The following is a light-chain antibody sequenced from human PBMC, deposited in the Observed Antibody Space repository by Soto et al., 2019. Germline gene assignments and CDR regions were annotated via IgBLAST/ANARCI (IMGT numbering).Light chain of an antibody. V-gene: IGKV3-20*01. CDR3: QDYGTSAL. J-gene: IGKJ3*01. CDR2: DTS. Sequence: ETVLTQSPGTLSLSPGERATLSCRASQSVSSSYLAWYEQKPGQAPRLLIYDTSDRATGIPDRFRASGSGTDFALTVSRLEPGDFAVYYGQDYGTSALFGPGTKLDIE. CDR1: QSVSSSY.